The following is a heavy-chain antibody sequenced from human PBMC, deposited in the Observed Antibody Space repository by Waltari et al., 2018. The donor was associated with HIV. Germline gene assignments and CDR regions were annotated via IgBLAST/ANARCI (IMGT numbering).Heavy chain of an antibody. CDR3: ARVPQQLVLSSYWYFDL. J-gene: IGHJ2*01. D-gene: IGHD6-13*01. CDR1: GGSIRNSY. CDR2: LFYTGST. Sequence: QVQLQESGPGLVKPSETLSLTCTISGGSIRNSYWSWIRQPPGKGLAWIGSLFYTGSTNYNPSLESRVTRSVDTSKNQFSLKLSSVTAADTAVYYCARVPQQLVLSSYWYFDLWGRGTLVTVSS. V-gene: IGHV4-59*01.